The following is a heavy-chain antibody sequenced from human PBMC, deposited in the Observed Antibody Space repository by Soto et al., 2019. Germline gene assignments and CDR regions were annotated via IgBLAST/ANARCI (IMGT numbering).Heavy chain of an antibody. J-gene: IGHJ2*01. CDR2: IYYSGTT. CDR1: GGSISSSSSY. D-gene: IGHD2-2*01. CDR3: ARRDLSTSQYWYFDL. V-gene: IGHV4-39*01. Sequence: QLQLQESGPGLVRPSETLSLTCAVSGGSISSSSSYWGWIRRSPGKGLEWIGSIYYSGTTYYNPSLKSRVSISVDTSKSQFSLILSSVTAADTAVYYCARRDLSTSQYWYFDLWGRGTLVTVSS.